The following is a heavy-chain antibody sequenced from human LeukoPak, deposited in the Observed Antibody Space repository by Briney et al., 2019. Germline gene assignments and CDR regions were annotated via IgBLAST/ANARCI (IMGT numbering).Heavy chain of an antibody. CDR2: ISAYNGNT. Sequence: GASAKASCNASGYTFTSYGLSWVRQAPPRGLEWMGWISAYNGNTNYAQKLQGRVTMTTDTSTSTAYMELRSLRSDDTAVYYCARDEYYGDPYLDYWGKGTPVTVSS. J-gene: IGHJ4*01. D-gene: IGHD4-17*01. V-gene: IGHV1-18*01. CDR1: GYTFTSYG. CDR3: ARDEYYGDPYLDY.